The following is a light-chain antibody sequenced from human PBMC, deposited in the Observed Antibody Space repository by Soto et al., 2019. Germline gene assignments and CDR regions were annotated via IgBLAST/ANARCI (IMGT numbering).Light chain of an antibody. CDR1: QGVSSY. Sequence: EIVLTQSPATLCLAPGERSTLSCRASQGVSSYLAWYQQKPGQTPRLLIYDASTRATGIPARFSGSLSGTEFNLTISSLQSEDLAVYYGQQYNNWPLTFGGGTKVDIK. V-gene: IGKV3-15*01. J-gene: IGKJ4*01. CDR3: QQYNNWPLT. CDR2: DAS.